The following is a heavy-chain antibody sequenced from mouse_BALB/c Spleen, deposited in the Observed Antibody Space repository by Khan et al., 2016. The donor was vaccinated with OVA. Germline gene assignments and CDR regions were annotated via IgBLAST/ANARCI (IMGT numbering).Heavy chain of an antibody. CDR1: GYTFTSYW. J-gene: IGHJ4*01. CDR2: IYPSDSYT. V-gene: IGHV1-69*02. Sequence: QVQLQQPGAELVRPGASVKLSCKASGYTFTSYWINWVKQRPGQGLEWIGHIYPSDSYTNYNQKFKDKATLTVDKSSSTAYMQLSSATSEDAAVYYGTRKGGYYAMDYWGQGTSVTVSS. CDR3: TRKGGYYAMDY.